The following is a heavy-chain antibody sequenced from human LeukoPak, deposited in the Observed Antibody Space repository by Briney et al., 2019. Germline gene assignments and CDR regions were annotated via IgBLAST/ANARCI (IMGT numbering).Heavy chain of an antibody. V-gene: IGHV1-8*01. CDR1: GYTFTSYD. CDR3: ARHPYYYGSGSYPPWFDP. D-gene: IGHD3-10*01. Sequence: ASVKVSCKASGYTFTSYDINWVRQATGQGLEWMGWMNPNSGNTGYAQKFQGRVTMTRNTSISTAYMELGSLRSEDTAVYYCARHPYYYGSGSYPPWFDPWGQGTLVTVSS. J-gene: IGHJ5*02. CDR2: MNPNSGNT.